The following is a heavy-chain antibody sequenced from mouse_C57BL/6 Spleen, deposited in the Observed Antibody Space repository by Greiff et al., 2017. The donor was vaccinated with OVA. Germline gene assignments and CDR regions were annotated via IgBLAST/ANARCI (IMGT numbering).Heavy chain of an antibody. V-gene: IGHV1-82*01. J-gene: IGHJ4*01. Sequence: QVQLKESGPELVKPGASVKISCKASGYAFSSSWMNWVKQRPGQGLEWIGRIYPGDGDTNSNGKFKGKATLTADKSSSTAYMQLSSLTSEDAAVYFCAREITTVGAGAMDYWGQGTSVTVSS. D-gene: IGHD1-1*01. CDR2: IYPGDGDT. CDR1: GYAFSSSW. CDR3: AREITTVGAGAMDY.